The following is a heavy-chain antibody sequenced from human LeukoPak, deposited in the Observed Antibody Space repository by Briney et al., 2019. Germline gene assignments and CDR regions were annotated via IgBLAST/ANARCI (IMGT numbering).Heavy chain of an antibody. CDR3: ARSDFGSSSYSFDY. CDR2: IYHSGST. Sequence: SGTLSLTCAVSGGSISSSNWWSWVRQPPGKGLEWIGEIYHSGSTNYNPSLKSRVTISVDKSKNQFSLKLSSVTAADTAVYYCARSDFGSSSYSFDYWGQGTLVTVSS. V-gene: IGHV4-4*02. J-gene: IGHJ4*02. D-gene: IGHD6-6*01. CDR1: GGSISSSNW.